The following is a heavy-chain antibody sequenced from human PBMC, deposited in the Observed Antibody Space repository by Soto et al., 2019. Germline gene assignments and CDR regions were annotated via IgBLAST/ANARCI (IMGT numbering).Heavy chain of an antibody. CDR1: GGSISSSSYY. Sequence: LQLQESGPGLVKPSATLSLTCAVSGGSISSSSYYWGWMRQPPGKGLEWIGSIYYSGSTYYNTALKSRVHISVDMSKNPFSRKLSSVTAADTAVYHCARMYSGYDFIDYWGQGTLVTVSS. CDR2: IYYSGST. CDR3: ARMYSGYDFIDY. J-gene: IGHJ4*02. D-gene: IGHD5-12*01. V-gene: IGHV4-39*01.